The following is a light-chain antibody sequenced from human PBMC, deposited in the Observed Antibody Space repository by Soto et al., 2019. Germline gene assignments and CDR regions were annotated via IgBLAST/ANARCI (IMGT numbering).Light chain of an antibody. V-gene: IGLV2-14*01. J-gene: IGLJ1*01. Sequence: QSALTQPASVSGSPGQSITISCAGTSSDVGGYNYVSWYQQHPGKAPKLIIYAVTNRPSGVSIRFSGSKYGNTASLTISGLQAEDETDYYCCSYTLSTTDVFG. CDR3: CSYTLSTTDV. CDR1: SSDVGGYNY. CDR2: AVT.